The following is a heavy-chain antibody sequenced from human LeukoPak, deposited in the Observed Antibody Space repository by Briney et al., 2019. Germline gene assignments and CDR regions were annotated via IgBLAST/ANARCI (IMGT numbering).Heavy chain of an antibody. V-gene: IGHV3-23*01. CDR1: GFTFTNYG. CDR3: AKSYASGSFYDY. J-gene: IGHJ4*02. CDR2: VSASGGRT. D-gene: IGHD3-10*01. Sequence: PGGSLRLSCAAAGFTFTNYGMSWVRQTPGKGLEWVSRVSASGGRTYYADSVKGRFTVSRDNSENTVSLQMNNLRADDTAVYYCAKSYASGSFYDYWGQGTLVTVSS.